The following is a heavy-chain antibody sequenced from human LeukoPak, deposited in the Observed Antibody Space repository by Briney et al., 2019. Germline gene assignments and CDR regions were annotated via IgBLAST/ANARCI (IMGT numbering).Heavy chain of an antibody. CDR3: AKTTTGYSSGRYPGWPVDY. CDR2: ISGRGGDT. D-gene: IGHD6-19*01. J-gene: IGHJ4*02. CDR1: GFTFRSYA. Sequence: PGGSLRLSCAASGFTFRSYAVSWVCQAPGKGRGGVSHISGRGGDTYYADSVKGRFTISRDNSKNTVYLQMNSLSTEDTALYYCAKTTTGYSSGRYPGWPVDYWGQGTLVTVSS. V-gene: IGHV3-23*01.